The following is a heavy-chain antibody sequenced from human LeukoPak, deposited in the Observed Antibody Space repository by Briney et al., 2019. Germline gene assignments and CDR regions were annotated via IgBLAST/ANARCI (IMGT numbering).Heavy chain of an antibody. CDR3: AKSGGSGLIDY. Sequence: SETLSLTCTVSGYSISSGNYWGWIRQPPGKGLEWIGNIYSSGNTYYNASLKSRVTIYIDTSKNQFSLKLSSVTAADTAVYYCAKSGGSGLIDYWGQGTLVTVSS. V-gene: IGHV4-38-2*02. CDR1: GYSISSGNY. CDR2: IYSSGNT. J-gene: IGHJ4*02. D-gene: IGHD1-26*01.